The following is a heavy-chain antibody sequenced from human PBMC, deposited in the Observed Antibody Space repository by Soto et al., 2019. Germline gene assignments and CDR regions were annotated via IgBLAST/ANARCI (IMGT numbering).Heavy chain of an antibody. CDR3: ARDGYGGSCLGAFDI. CDR1: GFTFSSYG. CDR2: IWYDGSNK. Sequence: PGGSLRLSCAASGFTFSSYGMHWVRQAPGKGLEWVAVIWYDGSNKYYADSVKGRFTISRDNSKNTLYLQMNSLRAEDTAVYYCARDGYGGSCLGAFDIWGQGTMVTVSS. D-gene: IGHD2-15*01. V-gene: IGHV3-33*01. J-gene: IGHJ3*02.